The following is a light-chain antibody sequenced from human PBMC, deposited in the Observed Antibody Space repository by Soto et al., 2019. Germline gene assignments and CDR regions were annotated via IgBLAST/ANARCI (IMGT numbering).Light chain of an antibody. CDR2: SND. CDR3: AAWDDSLNGPFV. J-gene: IGLJ1*01. Sequence: QSVLTQPPSASGAPGQSVTISCSGSSSNIGRNTVNWYQQVPGTAPKLLIYSNDQRPSGVPDRFSGSKSGTSASLAISGLQSEDEADYYCAAWDDSLNGPFVFGIGPKVTVL. CDR1: SSNIGRNT. V-gene: IGLV1-44*01.